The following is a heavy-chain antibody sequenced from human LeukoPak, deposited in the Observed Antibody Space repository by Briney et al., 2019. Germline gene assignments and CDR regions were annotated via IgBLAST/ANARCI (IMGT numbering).Heavy chain of an antibody. CDR1: GGSFSGYY. Sequence: SETLSLTCAVYGGSFSGYYWSWIRQPPGKGLEWIGEINHSGSTNYNPSLKSRVTISVDTSKNQFSLKLSSVTAADTAVYYCARGTRPPRRGYSSSSAIDYWGQGTLVTGSS. V-gene: IGHV4-34*01. CDR2: INHSGST. J-gene: IGHJ4*02. CDR3: ARGTRPPRRGYSSSSAIDY. D-gene: IGHD6-6*01.